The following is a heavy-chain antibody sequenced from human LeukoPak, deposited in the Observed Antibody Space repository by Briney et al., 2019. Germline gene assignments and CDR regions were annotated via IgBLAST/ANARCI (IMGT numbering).Heavy chain of an antibody. D-gene: IGHD5-12*01. CDR3: ARDVNSGYGNY. V-gene: IGHV4-59*12. J-gene: IGHJ4*02. CDR2: IYYSGST. CDR1: GGSISSYY. Sequence: SETLSLTCTVSGGSISSYYWSWIRQPPGKGLEWIGYIYYSGSTNYNPSLKSRVTISVDTSKNQFSLKLSSVTAADTAVYYCARDVNSGYGNYWGQGTLVTVSS.